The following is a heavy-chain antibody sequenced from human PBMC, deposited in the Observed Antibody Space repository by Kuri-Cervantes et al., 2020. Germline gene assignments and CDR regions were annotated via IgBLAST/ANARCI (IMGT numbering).Heavy chain of an antibody. CDR1: GGSFSGYY. V-gene: IGHV4-34*12. CDR2: FFYSGST. Sequence: SQTLSLTCAVYGGSFSGYYWSWIRQPPGKGLEWIGSFFYSGSTFYNPSLKSRVTISVDTSRNQFSLKLNSVTAADTAAYYCASGYSSGWFFYWGQGTLVTVSS. CDR3: ASGYSSGWFFY. D-gene: IGHD6-19*01. J-gene: IGHJ4*02.